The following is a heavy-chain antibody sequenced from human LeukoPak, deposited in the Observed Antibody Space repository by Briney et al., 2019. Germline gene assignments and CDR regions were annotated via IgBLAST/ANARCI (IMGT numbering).Heavy chain of an antibody. CDR2: IYYSGST. Sequence: SETLSLTCTVSGGSISSSSYYWGWIRQPPGKGLEWIGSIYYSGSTYYNPSLKSRVTISVDTSKNQFSLKLSSVTAADTAVYYCARQRGSSSWPNFDYWGQGTLVTVSS. J-gene: IGHJ4*02. CDR3: ARQRGSSSWPNFDY. CDR1: GGSISSSSYY. V-gene: IGHV4-39*01. D-gene: IGHD6-13*01.